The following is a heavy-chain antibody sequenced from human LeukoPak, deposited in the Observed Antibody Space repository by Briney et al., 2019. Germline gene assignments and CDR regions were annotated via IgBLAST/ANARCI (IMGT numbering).Heavy chain of an antibody. CDR2: IYYSGST. J-gene: IGHJ4*02. Sequence: SETLSLTCTVSGGSISSSSYYWGWIRQPPGKGLEWIGSIYYSGSTYYNPSLKSRVTISVDTSKNQFSLKLSSVTAADTAVYYCARQVATIANYFDYWGQGTLVTVSS. CDR1: GGSISSSSYY. V-gene: IGHV4-39*01. D-gene: IGHD5-12*01. CDR3: ARQVATIANYFDY.